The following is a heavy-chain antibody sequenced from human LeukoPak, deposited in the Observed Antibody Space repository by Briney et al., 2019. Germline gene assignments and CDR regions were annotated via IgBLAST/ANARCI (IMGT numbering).Heavy chain of an antibody. Sequence: PGGSLRLSCAASGFTVSSVYMSWVRQAPGKGLEWVAVIYSGGSITYADSVKGRFTISRDNSKNTLYLQMNRLRAEDTAVYYCAREGPPAYDISIGYYGGWFDPRGQGTLVTVSS. D-gene: IGHD3-9*01. CDR2: IYSGGSI. CDR1: GFTVSSVY. V-gene: IGHV3-66*01. CDR3: AREGPPAYDISIGYYGGWFDP. J-gene: IGHJ5*02.